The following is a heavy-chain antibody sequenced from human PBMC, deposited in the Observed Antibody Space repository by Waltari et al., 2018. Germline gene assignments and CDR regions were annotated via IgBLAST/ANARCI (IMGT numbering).Heavy chain of an antibody. D-gene: IGHD6-19*01. J-gene: IGHJ4*02. CDR1: GYSISSGYY. CDR2: IYHSGST. V-gene: IGHV4-38-2*01. CDR3: ARQVVSSGWLDY. Sequence: QVQLQESGPGLVKPSETLSLTCAVSGYSISSGYYWGWIRQPPGKGLEWIGSIYHSGSTYYNLSLKSRVTISVDTSKNQFSLKLSSVTAADTAVYYCARQVVSSGWLDYWGQGTLVTVSS.